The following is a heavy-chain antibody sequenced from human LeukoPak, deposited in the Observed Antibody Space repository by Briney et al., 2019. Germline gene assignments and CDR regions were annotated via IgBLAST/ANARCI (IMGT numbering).Heavy chain of an antibody. D-gene: IGHD4-17*01. V-gene: IGHV1-69*13. CDR3: ARDAVNDYGDPNWFDP. Sequence: GASVKVSCKASGGTFSSYAISWVRQAPGQGLEWMGGIIPIFGTANYAQKFQGRVTITADESTSTAYMGLSSLRSEDTAVYYCARDAVNDYGDPNWFDPWGQGTLVTVSS. CDR1: GGTFSSYA. CDR2: IIPIFGTA. J-gene: IGHJ5*02.